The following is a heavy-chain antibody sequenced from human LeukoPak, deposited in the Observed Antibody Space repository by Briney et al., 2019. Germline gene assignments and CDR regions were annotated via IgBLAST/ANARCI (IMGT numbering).Heavy chain of an antibody. CDR2: ISGSGGST. J-gene: IGHJ3*02. CDR1: GLTFSSYA. CDR3: AKVDRLRYFDWLSPALAFDI. V-gene: IGHV3-23*01. D-gene: IGHD3-9*01. Sequence: GGSLRLSCAASGLTFSSYATSWVRQAPGKGLEWVSAISGSGGSTYYADSVKGRFTISRDNSKNTLYLQMNSLRAEDTAVYYCAKVDRLRYFDWLSPALAFDIWGQGTMVTVSS.